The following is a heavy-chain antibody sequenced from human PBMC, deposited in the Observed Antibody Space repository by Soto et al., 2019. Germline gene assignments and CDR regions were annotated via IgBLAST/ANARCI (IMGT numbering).Heavy chain of an antibody. J-gene: IGHJ5*02. Sequence: SVKVSCKASGVTVSSYAISWVRQAPGQGLEWMGGIIPIFGTANYAQKFQGRVTITADESTSTAYMELSSLRSEDTAVYYCASGPTYYYDSSGTGSWLDPWGQGTLVTVSS. D-gene: IGHD3-22*01. CDR1: GVTVSSYA. CDR3: ASGPTYYYDSSGTGSWLDP. CDR2: IIPIFGTA. V-gene: IGHV1-69*13.